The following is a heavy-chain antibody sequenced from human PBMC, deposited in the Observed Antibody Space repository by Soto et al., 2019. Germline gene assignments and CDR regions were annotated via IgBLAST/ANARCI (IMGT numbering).Heavy chain of an antibody. CDR3: ASLWYCSSTSCYTDFYYFDY. CDR1: GFTFSSYW. Sequence: GGSLRLSCAASGFTFSSYWMSWVRQAPGKGLEWVANIKQDGSEKYYVDSVKGRFTISRDNAKNSLYLQMNSLRDEDGAVYYWASLWYCSSTSCYTDFYYFDYWGQGTLVTVSS. D-gene: IGHD2-2*02. J-gene: IGHJ4*02. CDR2: IKQDGSEK. V-gene: IGHV3-7*01.